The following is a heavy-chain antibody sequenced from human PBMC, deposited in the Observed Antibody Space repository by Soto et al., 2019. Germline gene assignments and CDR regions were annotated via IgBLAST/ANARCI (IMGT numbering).Heavy chain of an antibody. Sequence: SETLSLTCTVSGGSISSYYWSWIRQPPGKGLEWIGYIYYSGSTNYNPSLKSRVTISVDTSKNQFSLKLSSVTAADTAVYYCARVRVAGYYYYYYGMDVWGQGTTVTVSS. D-gene: IGHD6-19*01. CDR2: IYYSGST. CDR3: ARVRVAGYYYYYYGMDV. CDR1: GGSISSYY. J-gene: IGHJ6*02. V-gene: IGHV4-59*01.